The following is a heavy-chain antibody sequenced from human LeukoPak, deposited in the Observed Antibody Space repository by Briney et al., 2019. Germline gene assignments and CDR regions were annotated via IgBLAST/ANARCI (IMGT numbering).Heavy chain of an antibody. Sequence: GGSLRLSCAASGFTFSNYWMNWVRQVPGKGLVWVSRIKTDGGTGYADSVKGRFTISRDNAKNTLYLQMNSLRAEDTAVYYCVRDLNYWGQGTLVTVSS. CDR3: VRDLNY. D-gene: IGHD3-9*01. CDR1: GFTFSNYW. V-gene: IGHV3-74*01. J-gene: IGHJ4*02. CDR2: IKTDGGT.